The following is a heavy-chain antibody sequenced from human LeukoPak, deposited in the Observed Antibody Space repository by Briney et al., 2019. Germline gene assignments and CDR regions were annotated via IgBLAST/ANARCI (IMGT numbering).Heavy chain of an antibody. CDR2: IYYSGST. Sequence: PSETLSLTCTVSGGSISSYYWSWIRQPPGKGLEWIGYIYYSGSTNYNPSLKSRVTISVDTSKNQFSLKLSSVTAADTAVYYCARVCLGGYYPSPCAFDIWGQGTMVTVSS. CDR3: ARVCLGGYYPSPCAFDI. CDR1: GGSISSYY. V-gene: IGHV4-59*01. D-gene: IGHD3-22*01. J-gene: IGHJ3*02.